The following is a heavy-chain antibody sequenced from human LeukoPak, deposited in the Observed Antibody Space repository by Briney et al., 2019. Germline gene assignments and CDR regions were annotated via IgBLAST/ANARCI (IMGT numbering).Heavy chain of an antibody. Sequence: LPGGSLRLSCAASGFTFSSYWMPWVRQAPGKGLVWVSRINSDGSSTSYADSVKGRFTISRDNAKNTLYLQMNSLRAEDTAVYYCARGGPPYYDFWSGYYTDYYYYGMDVWGQGTTVTVSS. V-gene: IGHV3-74*01. CDR1: GFTFSSYW. CDR3: ARGGPPYYDFWSGYYTDYYYYGMDV. D-gene: IGHD3-3*01. J-gene: IGHJ6*02. CDR2: INSDGSST.